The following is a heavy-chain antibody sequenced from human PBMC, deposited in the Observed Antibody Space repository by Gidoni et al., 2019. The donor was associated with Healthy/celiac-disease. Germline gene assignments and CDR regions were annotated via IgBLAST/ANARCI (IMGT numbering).Heavy chain of an antibody. V-gene: IGHV3-23*01. CDR3: AKVRKSRSPGQQLGTYFDY. J-gene: IGHJ4*02. CDR1: GFTFISYA. Sequence: EVQLLESGGGLVQPGGSLRLSCAASGFTFISYAMSWVRQAPGKGLEWVSAISGSGGSTYYADSVKCRFTISRDNSKNTLYLQMNSLRAEDTAVYYCAKVRKSRSPGQQLGTYFDYWGQGTLVTVSS. D-gene: IGHD6-13*01. CDR2: ISGSGGST.